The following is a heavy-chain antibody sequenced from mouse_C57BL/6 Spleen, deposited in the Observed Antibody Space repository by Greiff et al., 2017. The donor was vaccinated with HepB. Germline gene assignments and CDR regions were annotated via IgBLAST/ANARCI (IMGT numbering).Heavy chain of an antibody. D-gene: IGHD1-1*01. V-gene: IGHV5-9-1*02. J-gene: IGHJ1*03. CDR3: TRGYGSSPVFDV. Sequence: EVKLVESGEGLVKPGGSLKLSCAASGFTFSSYAMSWVRQTPEKRLEWVAYISSGGDYINYADTVKGRFTISRDNARNTLYLQMSSLKSEDTAMYYCTRGYGSSPVFDVWGTVTTVTVSS. CDR2: ISSGGDYI. CDR1: GFTFSSYA.